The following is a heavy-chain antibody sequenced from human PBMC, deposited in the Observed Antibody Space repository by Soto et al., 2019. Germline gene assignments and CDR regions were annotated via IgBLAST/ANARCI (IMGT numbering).Heavy chain of an antibody. J-gene: IGHJ6*02. CDR3: ARDSRYCSSTSCYYYYYGMDV. CDR1: GGSISSGGYY. Sequence: SETLSLTCTVFGGSISSGGYYWSWIRQNPGKGLEWIGYIYYSGSTYYNPSLKSRVTISVDTSKNQFSLKLSSVTAADTAVYYCARDSRYCSSTSCYYYYYGMDVWGQGTTVTVSS. V-gene: IGHV4-31*03. D-gene: IGHD2-2*01. CDR2: IYYSGST.